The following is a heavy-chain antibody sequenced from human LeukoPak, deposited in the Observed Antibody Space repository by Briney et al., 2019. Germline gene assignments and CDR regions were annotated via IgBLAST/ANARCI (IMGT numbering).Heavy chain of an antibody. D-gene: IGHD6-13*01. CDR1: GFTFSSYG. Sequence: GGSLRLSCAASGFTFSSYGMHWVRQAPGKGLEWVAVIWYDGSNKYYADSVKGRFTISRDNSRNTLYLQMNSLRAEDTAVYYCARDPSRPYSSSWLDYWGQGTLVTVSS. V-gene: IGHV3-33*01. CDR2: IWYDGSNK. CDR3: ARDPSRPYSSSWLDY. J-gene: IGHJ4*02.